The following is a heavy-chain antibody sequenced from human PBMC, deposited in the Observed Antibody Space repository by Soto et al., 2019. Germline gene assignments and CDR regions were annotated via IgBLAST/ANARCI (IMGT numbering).Heavy chain of an antibody. CDR1: GGSISTYY. CDR2: IDYTEST. V-gene: IGHV4-59*01. CDR3: ARTALRSLYYGMDV. J-gene: IGHJ6*02. D-gene: IGHD2-21*02. Sequence: QVQLQKSGPGLVKPSETLSLTCTVSGGSISTYYWSWIRQPPGKGLEWIGNIDYTESTNYNPSLKSRVTMSLDTSKNQFSLRLRSVTAADTALYYCARTALRSLYYGMDVWGQGTTVTVSS.